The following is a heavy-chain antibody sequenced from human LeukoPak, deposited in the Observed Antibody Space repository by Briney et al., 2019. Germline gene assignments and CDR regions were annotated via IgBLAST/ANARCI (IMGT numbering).Heavy chain of an antibody. CDR1: GFTFSSYS. V-gene: IGHV3-48*01. J-gene: IGHJ4*02. CDR3: ARDFTSGLYPFDY. Sequence: PGGSLRLSCATSGFTFSSYSFDWVRQAPGKGLEWVSYIDRRSETMYYARSVRGRFTISRDNAKNSLYLQMDSLGVEDTAVYYCARDFTSGLYPFDYWGPGTLVTVSS. CDR2: IDRRSETM. D-gene: IGHD2-8*01.